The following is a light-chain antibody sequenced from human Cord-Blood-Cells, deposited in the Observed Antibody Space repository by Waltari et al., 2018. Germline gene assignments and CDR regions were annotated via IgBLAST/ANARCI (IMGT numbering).Light chain of an antibody. CDR2: AAS. CDR1: QSISSY. Sequence: DIQMTQSPSSLSASVGDSVPITCRASQSISSYLNWYQQKPGKAPKLLIYAASSLQSGVPSRFSGSGSGTDFTLTISSLQPEDFATYYCQQSYSTLPITFGQGTRLEIK. J-gene: IGKJ5*01. CDR3: QQSYSTLPIT. V-gene: IGKV1-39*01.